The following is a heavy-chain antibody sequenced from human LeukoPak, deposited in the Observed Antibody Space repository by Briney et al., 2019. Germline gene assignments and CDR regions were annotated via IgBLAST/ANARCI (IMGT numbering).Heavy chain of an antibody. CDR2: ISSSSSYI. CDR3: ARGPIFVPAAVH. CDR1: GFTFSSYS. V-gene: IGHV3-21*01. J-gene: IGHJ4*02. Sequence: PGGSLRLSCAASGFTFSSYSMNWVRQAPGKGLEWVSSISSSSSYIYYADSVKGRFTISRDNAKNSLYLQMNSLRAEDTAVYYCARGPIFVPAAVHWGQGTLVTVSS. D-gene: IGHD2-2*01.